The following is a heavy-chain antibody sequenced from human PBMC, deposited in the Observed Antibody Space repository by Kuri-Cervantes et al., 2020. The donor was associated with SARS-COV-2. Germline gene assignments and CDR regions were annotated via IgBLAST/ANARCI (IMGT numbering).Heavy chain of an antibody. CDR2: ISGSGGST. V-gene: IGHV3-23*01. D-gene: IGHD1-26*01. CDR1: GFTFSSYA. Sequence: GKSLHISCAASGFTFSSYAMSWVRQAPGKGLECVSAISGSGGSTYYADSVKGRFTISRDNSKNTLYLQMNSLRAEDTAVYYCAKEIRATTRFDAFDIWGQGTMVTVSS. J-gene: IGHJ3*02. CDR3: AKEIRATTRFDAFDI.